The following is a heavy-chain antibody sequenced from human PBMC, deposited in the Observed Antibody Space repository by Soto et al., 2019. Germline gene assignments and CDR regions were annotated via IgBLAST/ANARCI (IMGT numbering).Heavy chain of an antibody. J-gene: IGHJ5*02. D-gene: IGHD1-26*01. V-gene: IGHV3-53*04. Sequence: EVRLVESGGGLVQPGGSLSLSCAASGFTVNDNYMSWVRQAPGKGLEWVSIIYTGGTTSYADSVKGRFTISRHNSKNTLYLQMNSLRSDDTAVYYCARDVGEGWFDPWGQGTLVTVSS. CDR2: IYTGGTT. CDR1: GFTVNDNY. CDR3: ARDVGEGWFDP.